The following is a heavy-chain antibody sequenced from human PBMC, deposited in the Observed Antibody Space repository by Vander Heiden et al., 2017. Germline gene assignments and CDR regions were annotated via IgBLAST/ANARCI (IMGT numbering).Heavy chain of an antibody. J-gene: IGHJ3*02. CDR3: ARESAVERIAFDI. Sequence: EVRLEESGGGLVQPGGSLMLSCSASGFTFSRFWMHWVRQAPGKGLVWVSRINSDGSSTMYADTVKGRFTISRDNAKNTVYLQMNSLRADDTAIYYCARESAVERIAFDIWGQGTMVTVSS. D-gene: IGHD2-2*01. V-gene: IGHV3-74*03. CDR2: INSDGSST. CDR1: GFTFSRFW.